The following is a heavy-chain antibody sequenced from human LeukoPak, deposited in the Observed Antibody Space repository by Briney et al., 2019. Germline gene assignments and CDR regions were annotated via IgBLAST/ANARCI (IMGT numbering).Heavy chain of an antibody. J-gene: IGHJ4*02. CDR2: INQSGVA. CDR3: ARGPAVASRGLSV. D-gene: IGHD6-19*01. CDR1: GVSLSGYY. V-gene: IGHV4-34*01. Sequence: PSETLSLTCAVYGVSLSGYYWTWIRQPPGKGLEWIGEINQSGVANHNPSLKSRLTISVDTSKNQFSLNLNSVTAADTAMYYCARGPAVASRGLSVWGQGSLVTVSS.